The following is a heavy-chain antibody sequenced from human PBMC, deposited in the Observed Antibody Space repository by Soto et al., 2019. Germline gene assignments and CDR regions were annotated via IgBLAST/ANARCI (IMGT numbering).Heavy chain of an antibody. J-gene: IGHJ4*02. CDR2: ISYDGRNQ. CDR3: AKGISYCTNTHCQSEFAY. Sequence: QVQLVESGGGVVQPGRSLRLSCAASGFTFSSYGMHWVRQAPGKGLEWVALISYDGRNQYYADSVKGRFTISRDNSKHTLYMQMKSLRAEDTAVYYCAKGISYCTNTHCQSEFAYWGQGPLVTVSS. V-gene: IGHV3-30*18. D-gene: IGHD2-8*01. CDR1: GFTFSSYG.